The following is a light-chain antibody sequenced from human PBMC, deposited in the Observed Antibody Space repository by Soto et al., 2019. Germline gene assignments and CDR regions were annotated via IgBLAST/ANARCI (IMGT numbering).Light chain of an antibody. CDR1: QSISSW. J-gene: IGKJ4*01. Sequence: DIQMTQSPSTLSASVGDRVTITCWASQSISSWLAWYQQKPGKAPKLLIYDASSLESGVPSRFSGSGSGTEFTLTISSLQPDDFATYYCQQYNSYSPDFGGGTKVEIK. CDR2: DAS. V-gene: IGKV1-5*01. CDR3: QQYNSYSPD.